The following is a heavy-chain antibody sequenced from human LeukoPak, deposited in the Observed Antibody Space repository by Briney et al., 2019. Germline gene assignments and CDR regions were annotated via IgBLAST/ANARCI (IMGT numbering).Heavy chain of an antibody. J-gene: IGHJ3*02. Sequence: GGSLRLSCAASGFTFSSYSMNWVRQAPGKGLEWVSSISSSSSYIYYADSVKGRFTISRDNAKNSLYLQMNSLRAEDTAVYYCARGRENWKDHPHNAFDIWGLGTMVTVSS. V-gene: IGHV3-21*01. CDR1: GFTFSSYS. CDR3: ARGRENWKDHPHNAFDI. CDR2: ISSSSSYI. D-gene: IGHD1-1*01.